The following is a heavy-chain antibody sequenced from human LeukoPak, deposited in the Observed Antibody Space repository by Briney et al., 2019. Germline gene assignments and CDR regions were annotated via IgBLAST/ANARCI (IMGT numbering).Heavy chain of an antibody. CDR1: GGSISSSSYY. V-gene: IGHV4-39*07. J-gene: IGHJ4*02. CDR2: IYYSGST. D-gene: IGHD3-22*01. Sequence: SETLSLTCTVSGGSISSSSYYWGWIRQPPGKGLEWIGSIYYSGSTYYNPSLKSRVTISADTSKNQFSLKLSSVTAADTAVYYCARGYDSSAYYPFNYWGQGTLVTVSS. CDR3: ARGYDSSAYYPFNY.